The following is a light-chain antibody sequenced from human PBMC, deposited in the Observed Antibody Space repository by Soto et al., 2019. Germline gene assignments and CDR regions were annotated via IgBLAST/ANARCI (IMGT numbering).Light chain of an antibody. Sequence: EIVMTQSPATLSVSPGERVTLSCRASQSVSSSLAWYQQRPGQAPRLLIYDTSDRATGIPARFSGSGSGTAFTLTISGLEPEDFALYYCQQRYNWPLTFGGGTKVDIK. CDR3: QQRYNWPLT. CDR2: DTS. J-gene: IGKJ4*01. CDR1: QSVSSS. V-gene: IGKV3-11*01.